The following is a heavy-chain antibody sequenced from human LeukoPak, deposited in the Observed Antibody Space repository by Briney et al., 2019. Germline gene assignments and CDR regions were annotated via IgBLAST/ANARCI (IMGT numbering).Heavy chain of an antibody. Sequence: PGGSLRLSCAASGFTFSSYWMSWVRQAPGKGLEWVAVISYDGSNKYYADSVKGRFTISRDNSKNTLYLQMNSLRAEDTAVYYCAKDRYSSSWRLPGDYWGQGTLVTVSS. V-gene: IGHV3-30*18. CDR2: ISYDGSNK. D-gene: IGHD6-13*01. CDR3: AKDRYSSSWRLPGDY. J-gene: IGHJ4*02. CDR1: GFTFSSYW.